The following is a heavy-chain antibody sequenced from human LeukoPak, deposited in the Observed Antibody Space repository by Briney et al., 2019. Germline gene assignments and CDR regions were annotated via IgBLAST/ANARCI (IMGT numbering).Heavy chain of an antibody. J-gene: IGHJ6*03. CDR3: ARDKGIAAAGTDMDV. V-gene: IGHV3-48*03. Sequence: QSGGSLRLSCAASGFTFSSYEMNWVRQAPGKGLEWVSYISSSGSTIYYADSVKGRFTISRDNAKNSLYLQMNSLRAEDTAVYYCARDKGIAAAGTDMDVWGKGTTVTISS. D-gene: IGHD6-13*01. CDR1: GFTFSSYE. CDR2: ISSSGSTI.